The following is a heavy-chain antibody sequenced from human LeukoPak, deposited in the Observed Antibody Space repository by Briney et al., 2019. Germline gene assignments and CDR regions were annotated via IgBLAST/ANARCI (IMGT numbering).Heavy chain of an antibody. V-gene: IGHV3-30*02. CDR3: AKASYSGYDPIDS. CDR2: IHYDGSNK. D-gene: IGHD5-12*01. J-gene: IGHJ4*02. CDR1: GFTFSNYG. Sequence: GGSLRLSCAASGFTFSNYGMHWVRQAPGKGLEWVTFIHYDGSNKYYTDSVKGRFAISRDISNNTLYLQMNGLRAEDTAVYFCAKASYSGYDPIDSWGQGTLVTVSS.